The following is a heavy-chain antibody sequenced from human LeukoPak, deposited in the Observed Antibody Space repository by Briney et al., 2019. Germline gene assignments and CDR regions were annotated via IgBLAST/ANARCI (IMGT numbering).Heavy chain of an antibody. CDR2: IKQDGSDK. Sequence: GGSLRLSCAASGFTFSSYWMTWVRQAPGKGLEWVANIKQDGSDKHYVDSVKGRFTISRDNAKNSLYLQMNSLRTEGTAVFYCARGLSGFDYWGQGTLVTVSS. D-gene: IGHD3-3*01. CDR3: ARGLSGFDY. J-gene: IGHJ4*02. CDR1: GFTFSSYW. V-gene: IGHV3-7*03.